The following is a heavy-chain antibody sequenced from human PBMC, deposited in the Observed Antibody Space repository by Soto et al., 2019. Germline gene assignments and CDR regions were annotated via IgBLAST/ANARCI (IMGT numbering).Heavy chain of an antibody. V-gene: IGHV3-49*03. Sequence: GGSLRLSCTASGFTFGDYAMSWFRQAPGKGLEWVGFIRSKAYGGTTENAASVKGRFTISRDDSNSIAYLQMNSLKTEDTAVYYCTRGPYSSGWSDYWGQGTLVTVSS. J-gene: IGHJ4*02. CDR3: TRGPYSSGWSDY. CDR2: IRSKAYGGTT. D-gene: IGHD6-19*01. CDR1: GFTFGDYA.